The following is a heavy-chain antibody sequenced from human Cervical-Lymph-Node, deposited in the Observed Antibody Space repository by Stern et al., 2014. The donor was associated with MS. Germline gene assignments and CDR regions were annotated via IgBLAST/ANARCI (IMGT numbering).Heavy chain of an antibody. V-gene: IGHV1-2*04. Sequence: VQLVESGAEVKKPGASVKVSCKASGYTFTGYYMHWVRQAPGQGLEWMGWINPNSGGTNYAQKFQCWVTMTRDTSISTAYMELSRLRSDDTAVYYCARDLLISGWYVPGAYWGQGTLVTVSS. J-gene: IGHJ4*02. CDR2: INPNSGGT. CDR1: GYTFTGYY. D-gene: IGHD6-19*01. CDR3: ARDLLISGWYVPGAY.